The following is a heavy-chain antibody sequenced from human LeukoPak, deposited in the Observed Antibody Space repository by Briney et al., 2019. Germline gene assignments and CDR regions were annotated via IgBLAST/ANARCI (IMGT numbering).Heavy chain of an antibody. V-gene: IGHV3-30*02. Sequence: GGSLRLSCAASGFTFSSYGMHWVRQAPGKGLEWVAFIRYDGSNKYYADSVKGRFTISRDNSKNTLYLQMNSLRAEDTAVYYCAKDQDRYYDFWRANWFDPWGQGTLVTVSS. D-gene: IGHD3-3*01. CDR2: IRYDGSNK. CDR3: AKDQDRYYDFWRANWFDP. J-gene: IGHJ5*02. CDR1: GFTFSSYG.